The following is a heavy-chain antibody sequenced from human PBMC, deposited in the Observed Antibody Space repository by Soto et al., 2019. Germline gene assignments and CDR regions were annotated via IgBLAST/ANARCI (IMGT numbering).Heavy chain of an antibody. CDR2: IVVGSGNT. V-gene: IGHV1-58*01. CDR1: GFTFPSSA. CDR3: AAVPYYYETSGTYFDY. Sequence: QMQLVQSGPEVKKPGTSVKVSCKASGFTFPSSAVQWVRQARGQRLEWIARIVVGSGNTNYAQKFQARLTISRDMCTNPAYMALSSLRSEGTAVYYCAAVPYYYETSGTYFDYWGQGTLVTVSS. J-gene: IGHJ4*02. D-gene: IGHD3-22*01.